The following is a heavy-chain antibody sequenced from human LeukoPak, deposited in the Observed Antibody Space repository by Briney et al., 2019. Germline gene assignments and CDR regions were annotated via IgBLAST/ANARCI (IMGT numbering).Heavy chain of an antibody. J-gene: IGHJ4*02. CDR1: GFTFSSYG. CDR2: IWYDGSNK. V-gene: IGHV3-33*01. CDR3: ATLRGLRGSSSPSPFDY. D-gene: IGHD6-13*01. Sequence: QPGGSLRLSCAASGFTFSSYGMHWVRQAPGKGLEWVAVIWYDGSNKYYADSVKGRFTISRDNSKNTLYLQMNSLRAEDTAVYYCATLRGLRGSSSPSPFDYWGQGTLVTVSS.